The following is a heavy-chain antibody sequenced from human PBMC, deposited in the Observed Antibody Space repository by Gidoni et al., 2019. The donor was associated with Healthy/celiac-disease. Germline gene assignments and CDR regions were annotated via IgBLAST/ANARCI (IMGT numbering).Heavy chain of an antibody. V-gene: IGHV3-21*01. Sequence: EVQLVESGGGLVKPGGSLRLSCAASGFTFSSYSMNWVRQAPGKGLEWVSSISSSSSYIYYADSVKGRFTISRDNAKNSLYLQMNSLRAEDTAVYYCARDREYQPHFDYWGQGTLVTVSS. CDR3: ARDREYQPHFDY. CDR2: ISSSSSYI. D-gene: IGHD2-2*01. J-gene: IGHJ4*02. CDR1: GFTFSSYS.